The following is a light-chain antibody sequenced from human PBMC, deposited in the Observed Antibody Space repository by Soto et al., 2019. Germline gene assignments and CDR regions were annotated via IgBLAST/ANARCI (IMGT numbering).Light chain of an antibody. CDR1: SSVVWSYNL. V-gene: IGLV2-23*01. Sequence: QPVRKQPVSVTRAHRHASTISCTGNSSVVWSYNLVSWYQQHPGKAPKLMIYEGTKRPSGVSDRFSGSRSGNTASLTISGLQAEDEADYYCCSYASSRTYVFGSGTKVTVL. J-gene: IGLJ1*01. CDR3: CSYASSRTYV. CDR2: EGT.